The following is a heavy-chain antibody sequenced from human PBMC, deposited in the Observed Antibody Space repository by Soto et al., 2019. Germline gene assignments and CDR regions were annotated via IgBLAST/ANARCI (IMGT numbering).Heavy chain of an antibody. Sequence: SETLSLTCTVFGGSISSGGYSWSWIRQQPGKGLEWIGHFYYRGTPYYNPSLKSRVSISVVTSENQFSLHLSSVTAADTAVYNCTTDAVEMATIDYWGQGTLVTVSS. J-gene: IGHJ4*02. CDR2: FYYRGTP. D-gene: IGHD5-12*01. V-gene: IGHV4-31*03. CDR1: GGSISSGGYS. CDR3: TTDAVEMATIDY.